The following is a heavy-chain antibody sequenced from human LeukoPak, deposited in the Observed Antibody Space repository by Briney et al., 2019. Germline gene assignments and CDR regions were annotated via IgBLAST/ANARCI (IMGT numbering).Heavy chain of an antibody. Sequence: SETLSLTCTVSGGSISSSSYYWGWIRQPPGKGLEWIGSIYYSGSTYYNPSLKSRVTISVDTSKNQFSLKLSSVTAADTAVYYCARDRKGYDYVWGSYMGMDVWGQGTTVTVSS. CDR1: GGSISSSSYY. D-gene: IGHD3-16*01. V-gene: IGHV4-39*07. CDR2: IYYSGST. J-gene: IGHJ6*02. CDR3: ARDRKGYDYVWGSYMGMDV.